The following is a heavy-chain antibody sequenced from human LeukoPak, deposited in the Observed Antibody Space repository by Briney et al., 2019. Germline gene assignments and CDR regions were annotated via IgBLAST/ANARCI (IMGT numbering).Heavy chain of an antibody. J-gene: IGHJ4*02. D-gene: IGHD6-13*01. V-gene: IGHV4-39*07. CDR1: GGSISSSSYY. CDR3: ARGQLVQKTYDY. Sequence: PSETLSLTCTVSGGSISSSSYYWGWIRQPPGKGLEWIGSIYYSGSTYYNPSLKSRVTISVDTSKNQFSLKLSSVTAADTAVYYCARGQLVQKTYDYWGQGTLVTVSS. CDR2: IYYSGST.